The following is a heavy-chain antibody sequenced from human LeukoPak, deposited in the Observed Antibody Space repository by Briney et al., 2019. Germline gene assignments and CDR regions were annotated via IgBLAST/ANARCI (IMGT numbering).Heavy chain of an antibody. CDR1: GFTFSSYA. Sequence: GRSLRLSCAASGFTFSSYAMHWVRQAPGKGLEWLAVISYDGSNKYYADSVKGRFTISRDNSKNTLYLQMNSLRAEDTAVYYCARDPHFYYGSGSYYTIPDYWGQGTLVTVSS. V-gene: IGHV3-30-3*01. CDR3: ARDPHFYYGSGSYYTIPDY. D-gene: IGHD3-10*01. J-gene: IGHJ4*02. CDR2: ISYDGSNK.